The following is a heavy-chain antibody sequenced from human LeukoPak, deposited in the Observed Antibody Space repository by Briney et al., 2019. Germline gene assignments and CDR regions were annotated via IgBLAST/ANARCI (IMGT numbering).Heavy chain of an antibody. D-gene: IGHD4-17*01. CDR1: GGSISSYY. Sequence: SETLSLTCTVSGGSISSYYWSWIRQPPGKGLEWIGYLYYTGSTNCNASLKSRVTISVDMSKKQISLKLRSVTAADTAVYYCASSTTVTIFDYWGQGTLVTVSS. CDR2: LYYTGST. J-gene: IGHJ4*02. V-gene: IGHV4-59*01. CDR3: ASSTTVTIFDY.